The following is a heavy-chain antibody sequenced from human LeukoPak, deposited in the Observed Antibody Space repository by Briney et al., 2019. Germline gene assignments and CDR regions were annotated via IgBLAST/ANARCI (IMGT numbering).Heavy chain of an antibody. CDR3: AKDILSTYYYDSSGYYPCDY. Sequence: GRSLRLSCAASGFTFSSYAMHWVRHAPGKGLEWVSGISWNSGSIGYADSVKGRFTISRDDSKNTLYLQMNSLRAEDTAVYYCAKDILSTYYYDSSGYYPCDYWGQGTLVTVSP. D-gene: IGHD3-22*01. CDR2: ISWNSGSI. J-gene: IGHJ4*02. CDR1: GFTFSSYA. V-gene: IGHV3-9*01.